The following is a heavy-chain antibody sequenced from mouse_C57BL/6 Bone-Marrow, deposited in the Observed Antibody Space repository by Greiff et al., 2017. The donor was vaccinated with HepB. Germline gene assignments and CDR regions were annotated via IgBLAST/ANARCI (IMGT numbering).Heavy chain of an antibody. V-gene: IGHV1-53*01. CDR3: ARSGAAQARYFDY. CDR1: GYTFTSYW. J-gene: IGHJ2*01. CDR2: INPSNGGT. D-gene: IGHD3-2*02. Sequence: ASGYTFTSYWMHWVKQRPGQGLEWIGNINPSNGGTNYNEKFKSKATLTVDKSSSTAYMQLSSLTSEDSAVYYCARSGAAQARYFDYWGQGTTLTVSS.